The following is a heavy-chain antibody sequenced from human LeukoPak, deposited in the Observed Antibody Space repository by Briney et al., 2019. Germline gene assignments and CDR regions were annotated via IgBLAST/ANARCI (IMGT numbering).Heavy chain of an antibody. Sequence: SETLSLTCYVSGDSINNDNYYWGWVRQSPGSGLEWLGSVYHNGHTIYTPSLKSRLTLSVDTSKNHFSLNLTSATAADTAVYFCASVLQSGTYPSGSDYYFDSWGRGTLVTVTP. CDR1: GDSINNDNYY. J-gene: IGHJ4*01. V-gene: IGHV4-39*02. D-gene: IGHD1-26*01. CDR2: VYHNGHT. CDR3: ASVLQSGTYPSGSDYYFDS.